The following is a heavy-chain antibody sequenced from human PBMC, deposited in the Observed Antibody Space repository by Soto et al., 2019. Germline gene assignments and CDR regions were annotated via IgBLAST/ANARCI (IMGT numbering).Heavy chain of an antibody. Sequence: SETLSLTCAVSGGSISSGGYSWSWIRQPPGKGLEWIGYIYHSGSTYYNPSLKSRVTISVDRAKNQFSLKLSSVTAADTAVYYCASSHAGAHITAAVHWGQGTLVT. D-gene: IGHD6-13*01. V-gene: IGHV4-30-2*01. CDR2: IYHSGST. CDR1: GGSISSGGYS. J-gene: IGHJ4*02. CDR3: ASSHAGAHITAAVH.